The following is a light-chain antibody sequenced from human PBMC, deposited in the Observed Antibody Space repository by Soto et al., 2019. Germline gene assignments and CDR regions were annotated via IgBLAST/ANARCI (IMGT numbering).Light chain of an antibody. J-gene: IGKJ1*01. CDR1: QSINQW. V-gene: IGKV1-5*03. CDR2: KAS. CDR3: QQYSTYSRT. Sequence: DIQMTQSPSTLSASVGDRVTITCRASQSINQWLAWYQQRPGKAPKLLISKASTLESGVPSRFSGSGSGTEFTLTISRLQPDDFATYYFQQYSTYSRTFGQGTKVEIK.